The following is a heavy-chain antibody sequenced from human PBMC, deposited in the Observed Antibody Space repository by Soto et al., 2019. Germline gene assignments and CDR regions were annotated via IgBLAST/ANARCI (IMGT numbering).Heavy chain of an antibody. Sequence: QVQLQQWGAGLLKPSGTLSLTCAVYGGSFSGYYWSWIRQPPGKGLEWIGEINHSGSTNYNPSLKSRVTISVDTSKNQFSLKLSSVTAADTAVYYCARRIAVAGSPFVDYWGQGTLVTVSS. D-gene: IGHD6-19*01. CDR2: INHSGST. CDR3: ARRIAVAGSPFVDY. CDR1: GGSFSGYY. J-gene: IGHJ4*02. V-gene: IGHV4-34*01.